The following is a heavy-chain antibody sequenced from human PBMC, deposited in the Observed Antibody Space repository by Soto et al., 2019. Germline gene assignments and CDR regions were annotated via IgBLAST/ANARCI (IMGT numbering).Heavy chain of an antibody. V-gene: IGHV4-31*01. CDR3: ARGRRGLNADSFDF. J-gene: IGHJ4*02. CDR1: GGSISSGAHY. Sequence: QVQLQESGPGLVKPSQTLSLTCIVSGGSISSGAHYWSWIRQPPAKGLAWIGYIYHSGSTYYNPPRKRPLSISVSTSKNHFSLTLCSVSAAATAVYCCARGRRGLNADSFDFWAQGTLVPVSS. CDR2: IYHSGST.